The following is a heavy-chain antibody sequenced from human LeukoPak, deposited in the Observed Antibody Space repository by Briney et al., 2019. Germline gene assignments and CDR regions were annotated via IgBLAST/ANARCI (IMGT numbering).Heavy chain of an antibody. Sequence: ASVKVSCKASGYTFTGYYMHWVRQAPGQGLEWMGWINPNSGGTNYAQKFQGRVTMTRDTSISTAYMELSRLRSDDTAVYYCARDHRGGYYDSGSYYPPYYFDYWGQGTLVTASS. J-gene: IGHJ4*02. CDR2: INPNSGGT. V-gene: IGHV1-2*02. CDR1: GYTFTGYY. D-gene: IGHD3-10*01. CDR3: ARDHRGGYYDSGSYYPPYYFDY.